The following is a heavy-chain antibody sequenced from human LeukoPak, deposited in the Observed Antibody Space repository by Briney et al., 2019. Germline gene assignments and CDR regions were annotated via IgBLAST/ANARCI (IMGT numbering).Heavy chain of an antibody. CDR2: ISGGGGST. CDR1: GFTFSSYA. D-gene: IGHD6-13*01. V-gene: IGHV3-23*01. J-gene: IGHJ4*02. CDR3: AKAHTPHAIAAAGYYFDY. Sequence: GGSLRLSCAASGFTFSSYAMSWVRKAPGKGLEWVAAISGGGGSTYYADSVKGRFTISRDNSKNTLYLQMNSLRAEDTAVYYCAKAHTPHAIAAAGYYFDYWGQGILVTVSS.